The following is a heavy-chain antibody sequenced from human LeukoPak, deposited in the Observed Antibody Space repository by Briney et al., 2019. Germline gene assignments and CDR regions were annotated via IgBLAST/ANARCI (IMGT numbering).Heavy chain of an antibody. J-gene: IGHJ4*02. Sequence: SETLSLTCTVSGGSISSSDYYWGWIRQPPGKGLEWIGSIYYSGSTYYNPSLKSRVAISVDKSENHISLKLTSVTAADTAVYYCAREGGPYRPLDYSGQGTLVTVAS. CDR2: IYYSGST. CDR3: AREGGPYRPLDY. V-gene: IGHV4-39*07. CDR1: GGSISSSDYY.